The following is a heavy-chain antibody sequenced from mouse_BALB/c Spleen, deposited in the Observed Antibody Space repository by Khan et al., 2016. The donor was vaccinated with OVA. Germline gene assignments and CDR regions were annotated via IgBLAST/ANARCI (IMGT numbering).Heavy chain of an antibody. CDR1: GFTFSTYG. D-gene: IGHD1-1*01. V-gene: IGHV5-6*01. CDR3: ARLAYYYDSEGFAY. Sequence: EVQGVESGGDLVEPGGSLKLSCAASGFTFSTYGMSWVRQTPDKRLEWVATISTGGHYTYYPDSVRGRFTISRDNAENTLYLQMTSLKSEDTAMLYCARLAYYYDSEGFAYWGQGTLVTVSA. CDR2: ISTGGHYT. J-gene: IGHJ3*01.